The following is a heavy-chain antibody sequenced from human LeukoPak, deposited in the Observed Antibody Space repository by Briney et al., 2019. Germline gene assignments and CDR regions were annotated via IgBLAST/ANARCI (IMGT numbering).Heavy chain of an antibody. Sequence: PGGSLRLSCAASGFTFDDYAMHWVRQAPGKGLEWVSGISWSSGSIGYADSVKGRFTISRDNAKNSLYLQMNSLRAEDTALYYCAKGRFGEAESPFQHWGQGTLVTVPS. CDR1: GFTFDDYA. D-gene: IGHD3-10*01. CDR2: ISWSSGSI. V-gene: IGHV3-9*01. J-gene: IGHJ1*01. CDR3: AKGRFGEAESPFQH.